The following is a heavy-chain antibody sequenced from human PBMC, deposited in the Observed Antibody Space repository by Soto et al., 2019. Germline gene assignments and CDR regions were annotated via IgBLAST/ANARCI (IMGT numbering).Heavy chain of an antibody. CDR3: AREITGDHVGDAFDI. CDR1: GFTFSSYW. D-gene: IGHD7-27*01. CDR2: IKQDGSEK. Sequence: GGSLRLSCAASGFTFSSYWMSWVRQAPGKGLEWVANIKQDGSEKYYVDSVKGRFTISRDNAKNSLYLQMNSLRAEDTAVYYCAREITGDHVGDAFDIWGQGTMVTVSS. J-gene: IGHJ3*02. V-gene: IGHV3-7*03.